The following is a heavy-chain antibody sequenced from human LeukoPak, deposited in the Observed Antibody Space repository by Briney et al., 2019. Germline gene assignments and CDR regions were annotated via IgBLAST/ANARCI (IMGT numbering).Heavy chain of an antibody. J-gene: IGHJ4*02. CDR2: ISSSSSTI. CDR3: ARESYYYDSSGYYELDY. V-gene: IGHV3-48*01. Sequence: GGSLRLSCAASGFTFSSYSMNWVRQAPGKGLEWVSYISSSSSTIYYADSVKGRFTISRDNAKNSLYLQINSLRAEDTAVYYCARESYYYDSSGYYELDYWGQGTLVTVSS. D-gene: IGHD3-22*01. CDR1: GFTFSSYS.